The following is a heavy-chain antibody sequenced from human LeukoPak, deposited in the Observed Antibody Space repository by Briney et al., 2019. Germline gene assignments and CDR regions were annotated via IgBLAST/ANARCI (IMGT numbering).Heavy chain of an antibody. CDR3: ARVGRYYYDSSGYYRKGWFDP. D-gene: IGHD3-22*01. V-gene: IGHV4-61*08. CDR2: IYYSGST. J-gene: IGHJ5*02. Sequence: SQTLSLTCAVSGGSISSGGYSWSWIRQPPGKGLEWIGYIYYSGSTNYNPSLKSRVTISVDTSKNQFSLKLSSVTAADTAVYYCARVGRYYYDSSGYYRKGWFDPWGQGTLVTVSS. CDR1: GGSISSGGYS.